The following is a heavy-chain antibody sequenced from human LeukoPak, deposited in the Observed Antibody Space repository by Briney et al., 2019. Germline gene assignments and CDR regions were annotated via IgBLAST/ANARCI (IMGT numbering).Heavy chain of an antibody. V-gene: IGHV1-18*01. CDR3: ARDSPYYDILTGSNFDL. D-gene: IGHD3-9*01. CDR2: ISAYNGNT. Sequence: GASVKVSCKASGYIFSSYGISWVRQAPGQGLEWLGWISAYNGNTNYAQKLQGRVTMTTDTSTSTAYMELRSLRSDDTAVYYCARDSPYYDILTGSNFDLWGRGTLVTVSS. CDR1: GYIFSSYG. J-gene: IGHJ2*01.